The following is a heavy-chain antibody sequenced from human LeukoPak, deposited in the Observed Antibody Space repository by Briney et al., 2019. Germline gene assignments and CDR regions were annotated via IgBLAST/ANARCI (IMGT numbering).Heavy chain of an antibody. J-gene: IGHJ4*02. V-gene: IGHV4-59*01. CDR1: GASMTTYY. Sequence: SETLSLTCTVSGASMTTYYWSWIRQPPGKGLEWVAYIYSSGSTNYNPSLKSRVTISLDTSKNQFSLKLSSVTAADTAVYYCARDKGWNSSGWYGFDYWGQGTLVTVSS. CDR3: ARDKGWNSSGWYGFDY. CDR2: IYSSGST. D-gene: IGHD6-19*01.